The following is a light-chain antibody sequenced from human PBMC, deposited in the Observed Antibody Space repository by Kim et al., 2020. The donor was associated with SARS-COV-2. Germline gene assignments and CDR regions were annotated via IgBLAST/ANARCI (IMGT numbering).Light chain of an antibody. CDR1: YNY. J-gene: IGLJ2*01. V-gene: IGLV2-8*01. Sequence: VSGSPGQPVTISCSGIYNYSSCYQQHPGKTPKLLIDDVNMRPSGVPVRFSGSRSANTAYLTVSGLQADDEADYYCSSFAANNILLFGGGTQLTVL. CDR2: DVN. CDR3: SSFAANNILL.